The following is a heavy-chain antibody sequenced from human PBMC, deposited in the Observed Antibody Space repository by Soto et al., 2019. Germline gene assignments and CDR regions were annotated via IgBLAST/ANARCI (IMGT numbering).Heavy chain of an antibody. CDR1: GFTFSSYA. CDR2: ISGSGVST. V-gene: IGHV3-23*01. Sequence: GESLKISCAASGFTFSSYAMSWVRQAPGKGLEWVSGISGSGVSTYYADSVKGRFTISRDNSKNTLYLQMNSLRAEDTAVYYCAKVMVKNWFDPWGQGTLVTVSS. J-gene: IGHJ5*02. D-gene: IGHD5-18*01. CDR3: AKVMVKNWFDP.